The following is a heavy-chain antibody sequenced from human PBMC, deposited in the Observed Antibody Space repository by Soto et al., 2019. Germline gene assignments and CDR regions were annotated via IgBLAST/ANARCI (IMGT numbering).Heavy chain of an antibody. CDR1: GGSISSYY. D-gene: IGHD6-13*01. CDR3: AAYLVIAAAGITHNWFDP. Sequence: SETLSLTCTVSGGSISSYYWSWIRQPPGKGLEWIGYIYYSGSTNYNPSLKSRVTISVDTSKNQFSLKLSSVTAADTAVYYCAAYLVIAAAGITHNWFDPWGQGTLVTVSS. CDR2: IYYSGST. J-gene: IGHJ5*02. V-gene: IGHV4-59*01.